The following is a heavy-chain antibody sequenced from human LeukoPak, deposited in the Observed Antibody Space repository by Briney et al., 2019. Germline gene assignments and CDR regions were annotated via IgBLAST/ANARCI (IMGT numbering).Heavy chain of an antibody. J-gene: IGHJ4*02. Sequence: PGGSLRLSCSASGFTFRSYVMHWVRQAPGKGLEWVSVIYSGGSTYYADSVRGRFTISRDNSKNTLYLQMNSLGAEDTAVYYCARVSYYDSSGYYFLSYVDYWGQGTLVTVSS. CDR3: ARVSYYDSSGYYFLSYVDY. D-gene: IGHD3-22*01. CDR1: GFTFRSYV. CDR2: IYSGGST. V-gene: IGHV3-53*01.